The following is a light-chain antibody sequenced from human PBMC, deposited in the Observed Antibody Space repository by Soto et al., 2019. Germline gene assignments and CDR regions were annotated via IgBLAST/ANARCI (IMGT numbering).Light chain of an antibody. J-gene: IGLJ2*01. Sequence: QSALTQPASVSGSPGQSITISCTGTSSDVGGYNYVSWYQQHPDKAPKLMIYEVSNRPSGVSNRFSGSKSGNTASLTISGLQDEDEADYYCSSYISSSTLVVFGGGTKLTVL. V-gene: IGLV2-14*01. CDR1: SSDVGGYNY. CDR2: EVS. CDR3: SSYISSSTLVV.